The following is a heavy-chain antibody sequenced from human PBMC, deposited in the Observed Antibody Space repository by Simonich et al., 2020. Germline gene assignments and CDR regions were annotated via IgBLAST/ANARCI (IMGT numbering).Heavy chain of an antibody. D-gene: IGHD3-22*01. Sequence: GGGLVQPGGSLRLSCAASVVTFSSYAMSLVRQAAGRGLEGVSAIRGRGGSTYYADPVKGPFTISRDNSKSTLYLQRNSLRAEDTAVYYCAKDLGERITMIVVVIDAFDIWGQGTMVTVSS. CDR3: AKDLGERITMIVVVIDAFDI. V-gene: IGHV3-23*01. CDR1: VVTFSSYA. CDR2: IRGRGGST. J-gene: IGHJ3*02.